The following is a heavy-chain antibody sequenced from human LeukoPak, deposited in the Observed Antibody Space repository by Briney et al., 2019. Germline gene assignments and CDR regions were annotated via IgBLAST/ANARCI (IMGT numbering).Heavy chain of an antibody. V-gene: IGHV4-59*01. J-gene: IGHJ4*02. CDR1: GGFFSTYY. D-gene: IGHD3-10*01. CDR3: AREGVGAYFDY. CDR2: MYFTGTT. Sequence: SETLSLTCTVSGGFFSTYYWSWIRQPPGKGLEWIGYMYFTGTTSYNPSLRSRVTVSVDTSKNQFSLNMSSVTAADTAVYYCAREGVGAYFDYWGQGTLVTVSS.